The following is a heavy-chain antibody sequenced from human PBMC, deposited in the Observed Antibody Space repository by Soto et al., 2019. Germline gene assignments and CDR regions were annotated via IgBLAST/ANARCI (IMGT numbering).Heavy chain of an antibody. CDR1: GGSISSSNW. D-gene: IGHD6-6*01. CDR2: IYHSGST. Sequence: PETLSLTCAVSGGSISSSNWWSWVRQPPGKGLEWIGEIYHSGSTNYNPSLKSRVTISVDKSKNQFPLKLSSVTAADTAVYYCARASIAAPWVDYWGQGTLVTVSS. CDR3: ARASIAAPWVDY. J-gene: IGHJ4*02. V-gene: IGHV4-4*03.